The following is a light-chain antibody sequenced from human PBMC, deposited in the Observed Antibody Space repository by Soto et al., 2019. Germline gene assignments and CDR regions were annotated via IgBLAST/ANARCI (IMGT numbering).Light chain of an antibody. Sequence: EIVLTQSPGTLSLSPGERATLSCRASQSVRSTYLAWYQQKPGQAPRLLIYGASTRATGIPDRFSGSGSGTDFTLTISRLEPEDFAVYFCQPYGSSPLTFGQGTKVEIK. V-gene: IGKV3-20*01. CDR2: GAS. CDR1: QSVRSTY. J-gene: IGKJ1*01. CDR3: QPYGSSPLT.